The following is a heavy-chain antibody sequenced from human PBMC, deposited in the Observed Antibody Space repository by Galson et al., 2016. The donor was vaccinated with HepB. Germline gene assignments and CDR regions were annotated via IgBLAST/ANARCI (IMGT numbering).Heavy chain of an antibody. CDR1: GFTFDIYG. J-gene: IGHJ4*02. Sequence: SLRLSCAASGFTFDIYGMHWVRQAPGKGLEWVAVTSYDGLNRYYVDSVKGRFTISKDNSKNTLYLQMDSLRVEDTAVYYCAKTIAMHGTGWRDVDSWGQGTLVTVSS. CDR2: TSYDGLNR. CDR3: AKTIAMHGTGWRDVDS. V-gene: IGHV3-30*18. D-gene: IGHD4/OR15-4a*01.